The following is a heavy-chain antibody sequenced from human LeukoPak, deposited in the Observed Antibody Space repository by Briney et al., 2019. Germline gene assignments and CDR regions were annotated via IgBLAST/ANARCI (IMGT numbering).Heavy chain of an antibody. D-gene: IGHD3-10*01. CDR3: ARTFGRTYYSGSGSYYFFQH. CDR2: INHSGGT. J-gene: IGHJ1*01. Sequence: SETLSVTCTVSGGSISSSSYYWIWIRQPPWKGREWIGEINHSGGTNYNPSLKSRVTISVDTSKKQFSLKLSSVTAADTAVYYCARTFGRTYYSGSGSYYFFQHWGQGTLVTVSS. CDR1: GGSISSSSYY. V-gene: IGHV4-39*07.